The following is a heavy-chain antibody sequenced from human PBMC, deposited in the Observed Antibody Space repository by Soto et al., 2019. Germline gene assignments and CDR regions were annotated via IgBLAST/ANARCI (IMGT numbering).Heavy chain of an antibody. D-gene: IGHD3-16*02. Sequence: SETLSLTCTVSGGSISSGGYYWSWIRQPPGKGLEWIGYIYYSGSTYYNPSLKSRVTISVDTSKNQFSLKLSSVTAADTAVYYCARIDVRESHRIIYYFDYWGPGTLVTVSS. CDR2: IYYSGST. V-gene: IGHV4-30-4*01. CDR1: GGSISSGGYY. CDR3: ARIDVRESHRIIYYFDY. J-gene: IGHJ4*02.